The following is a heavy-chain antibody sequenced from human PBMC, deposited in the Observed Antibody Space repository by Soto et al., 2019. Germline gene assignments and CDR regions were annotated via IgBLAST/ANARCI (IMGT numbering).Heavy chain of an antibody. Sequence: GGSLRLSCAASGFTVSRNYMSWVRQAPGKGLEWVSVIYSGGSTYYADSVKGRFTISRDNSKNTLYLQMNSLRAEDTAVYYCARVRATPGYYDFWSGYYNGWVLGYFDYWCQGTLVTVSS. CDR1: GFTVSRNY. V-gene: IGHV3-53*01. D-gene: IGHD3-3*01. CDR2: IYSGGST. CDR3: ARVRATPGYYDFWSGYYNGWVLGYFDY. J-gene: IGHJ4*02.